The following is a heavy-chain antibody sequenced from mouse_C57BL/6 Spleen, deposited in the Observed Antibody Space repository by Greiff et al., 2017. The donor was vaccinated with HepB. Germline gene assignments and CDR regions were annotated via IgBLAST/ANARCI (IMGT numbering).Heavy chain of an antibody. CDR3: ARSGIFITTVVAFDY. CDR2: IDPEDGET. Sequence: VQLKESGAELVKPGASVKLSCTASGFNIKDYYMHWVKQRTEQGLEWIGRIDPEDGETKYAPKFQGKATITADTSSNTAYLQLSSLTSEDTAVYYCARSGIFITTVVAFDYWGQGTTLTVSS. V-gene: IGHV14-2*01. J-gene: IGHJ2*01. D-gene: IGHD1-1*01. CDR1: GFNIKDYY.